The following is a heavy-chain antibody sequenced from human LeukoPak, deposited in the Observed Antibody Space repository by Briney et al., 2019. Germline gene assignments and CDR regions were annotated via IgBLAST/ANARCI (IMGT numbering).Heavy chain of an antibody. V-gene: IGHV1-8*01. Sequence: ASVKVSCKASGYTFTSYDINWVRQATGQGPEWMGWMNPNSGATGYAQKFQGRVTMTRQTSISTAYMELSNLRSEDTAVYYCARGITAGVDYWGQGTLVTVSS. CDR3: ARGITAGVDY. CDR2: MNPNSGAT. D-gene: IGHD6-13*01. J-gene: IGHJ4*02. CDR1: GYTFTSYD.